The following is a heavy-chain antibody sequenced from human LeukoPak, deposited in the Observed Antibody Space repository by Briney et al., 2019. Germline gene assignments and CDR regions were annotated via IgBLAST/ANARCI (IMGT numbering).Heavy chain of an antibody. CDR1: GFTFSSYA. D-gene: IGHD3-3*01. Sequence: GGSLRLSCAASGFTFSSYAMNWVRQAPGKGLEWVSSVDRSSSYIYYAESVKGRFTISRDTPKSSLYLQMNSLRAEDTAVYYCARGIWSGYYSYYYYMDVWGKGTTVTVSS. J-gene: IGHJ6*03. CDR2: VDRSSSYI. V-gene: IGHV3-21*01. CDR3: ARGIWSGYYSYYYYMDV.